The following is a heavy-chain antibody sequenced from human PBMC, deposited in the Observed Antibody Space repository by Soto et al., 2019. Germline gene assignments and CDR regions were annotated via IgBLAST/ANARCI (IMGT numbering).Heavy chain of an antibody. V-gene: IGHV3-30*03. D-gene: IGHD2-21*02. CDR2: ISYDGSNK. Sequence: QLQLVESGGGVVQPGRSLRLSCAASGFTFSSYGMHWVRQAPGKGLEWVAVISYDGSNKYYADSVKGRFTISRDNSKNTLYLQMNSLRAEDTAVYYCAGRGDVYYYYYMDVWGKGTTVTVSS. CDR1: GFTFSSYG. CDR3: AGRGDVYYYYYMDV. J-gene: IGHJ6*03.